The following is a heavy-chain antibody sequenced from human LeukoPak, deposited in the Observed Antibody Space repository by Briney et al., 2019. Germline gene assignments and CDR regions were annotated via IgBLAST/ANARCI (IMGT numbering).Heavy chain of an antibody. J-gene: IGHJ3*02. V-gene: IGHV4-34*01. CDR3: AGEKFDI. CDR1: GGSFSGYY. D-gene: IGHD3-10*01. CDR2: INHSGST. Sequence: SETLSLTCAVYGGSFSGYYWSWIRQPPGKGLEWIGEINHSGSTNYNPSLKSRVTISVDTSKNQFPLKLSSVTAADTAVYYCAGEKFDIWGQGTMVTVSA.